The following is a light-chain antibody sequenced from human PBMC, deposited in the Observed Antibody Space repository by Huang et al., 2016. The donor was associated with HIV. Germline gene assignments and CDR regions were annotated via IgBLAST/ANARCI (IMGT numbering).Light chain of an antibody. CDR3: LQYYSVPQT. Sequence: DIVMTQSPDSLAVSPGGRATINCKSSQTVLYSLNKKNYLAWFQQKPGRPPKLLIYWATTRESGVPDRFSGSGAGTDFTLTINNLQAEDVAVYFCLQYYSVPQTFGHGTKVEIK. V-gene: IGKV4-1*01. CDR2: WAT. CDR1: QTVLYSLNKKNY. J-gene: IGKJ1*01.